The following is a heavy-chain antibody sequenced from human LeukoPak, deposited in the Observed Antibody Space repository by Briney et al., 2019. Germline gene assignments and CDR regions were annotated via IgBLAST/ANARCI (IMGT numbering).Heavy chain of an antibody. V-gene: IGHV1-46*01. J-gene: IGHJ4*02. CDR3: AREFHGGYFDY. CDR1: GYIFTTYN. Sequence: ASVKVSCKASGYIFTTYNIHWVRQAPGQGLEWMGMISPSDGGTNYAQRFQGRVTMTGDTSTTTVYMDLSSLGSEDTAVYYCAREFHGGYFDYWGQGALVTVSS. CDR2: ISPSDGGT.